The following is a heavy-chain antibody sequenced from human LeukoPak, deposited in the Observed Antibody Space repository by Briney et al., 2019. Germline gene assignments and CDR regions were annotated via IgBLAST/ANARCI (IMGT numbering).Heavy chain of an antibody. CDR3: ARKSTDVSYYYGMDV. CDR2: IWYDGSNK. CDR1: GFTFSSYG. Sequence: GGSLRLSCAASGFTFSSYGMHWVRQAPGKGLEWVAVIWYDGSNKYYADSVKGRFTISRDNSKNTLYLQMNSLRAEDTAVYYCARKSTDVSYYYGMDVWGQGTTVTVSS. J-gene: IGHJ6*02. V-gene: IGHV3-33*08.